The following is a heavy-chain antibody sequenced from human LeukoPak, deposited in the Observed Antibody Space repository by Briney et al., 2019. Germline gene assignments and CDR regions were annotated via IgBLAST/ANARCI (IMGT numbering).Heavy chain of an antibody. CDR2: IIPILGIA. CDR3: ARDPPIYSSSGPNRDY. J-gene: IGHJ4*02. D-gene: IGHD6-6*01. V-gene: IGHV1-69*04. CDR1: GGTFSSYA. Sequence: ASVKVSCKASGGTFSSYAISWVRQAPGQGLEWMGRIIPILGIANYAQKFQGRVTITADKSTSTAYMELSSLRSEDTAVYYCARDPPIYSSSGPNRDYWGQGTLVTVSS.